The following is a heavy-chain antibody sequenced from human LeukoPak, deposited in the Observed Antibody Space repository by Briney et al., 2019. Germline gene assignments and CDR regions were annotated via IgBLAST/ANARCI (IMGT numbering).Heavy chain of an antibody. Sequence: PSETLSLTCTVSGGSISSGGYYWSWIRQPPGKGLEWIGYIYYSGSTNYNPSLKSRVTISVDTSKNQFSLKLSSVTAADTAVYYCARGKGLSPPFDIWGQGTMVTVSS. CDR2: IYYSGST. CDR1: GGSISSGGYY. J-gene: IGHJ3*02. CDR3: ARGKGLSPPFDI. V-gene: IGHV4-61*08. D-gene: IGHD2/OR15-2a*01.